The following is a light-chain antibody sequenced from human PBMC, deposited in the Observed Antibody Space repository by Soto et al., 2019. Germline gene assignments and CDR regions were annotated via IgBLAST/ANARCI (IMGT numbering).Light chain of an antibody. CDR3: QHYNSYSEA. CDR1: QTISSW. Sequence: DIQMTQSPSTLSGSVGDRVTITCRASQTISSWLAWYQQKPGKAPKLLIYKASTLKSGVPSRFSGSGSGTELTLTISSLQPDDVETYYCQHYNSYSEAFGQGTKVDIK. CDR2: KAS. J-gene: IGKJ1*01. V-gene: IGKV1-5*03.